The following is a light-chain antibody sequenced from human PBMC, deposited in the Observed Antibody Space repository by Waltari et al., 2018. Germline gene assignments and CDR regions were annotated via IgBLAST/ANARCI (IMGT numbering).Light chain of an antibody. Sequence: DIQMTQSPSTLSASVGDRVTITCRASQSISSWLAWYQQKPGKAPKLLIYTASSLESGVPSRFSGSGSATAFTLTISSLQPDDFATYYCQQYNSYPYSFGQGTKLEIK. CDR3: QQYNSYPYS. CDR2: TAS. CDR1: QSISSW. V-gene: IGKV1-5*03. J-gene: IGKJ2*03.